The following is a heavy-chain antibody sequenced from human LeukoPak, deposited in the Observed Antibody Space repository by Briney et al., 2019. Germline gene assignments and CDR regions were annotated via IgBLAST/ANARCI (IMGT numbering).Heavy chain of an antibody. V-gene: IGHV6-1*01. Sequence: SQTLSLTCAISGDSVSSNSAAWNWIRQSPSRGLEWLGRTYYRSKWYNDYAVSVKSRITINPDTSKNQFSLRLTSVTAADTAIYYCAREVESWFGDLLSHFDSWGQGMQVTVSS. D-gene: IGHD3-10*01. J-gene: IGHJ4*02. CDR1: GDSVSSNSAA. CDR2: TYYRSKWYN. CDR3: AREVESWFGDLLSHFDS.